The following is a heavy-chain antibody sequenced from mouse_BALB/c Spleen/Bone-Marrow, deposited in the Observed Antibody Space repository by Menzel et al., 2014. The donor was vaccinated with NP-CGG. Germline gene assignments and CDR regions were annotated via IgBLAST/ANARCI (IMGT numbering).Heavy chain of an antibody. V-gene: IGHV1S41*01. CDR3: ARAQSTVITTWYFDV. J-gene: IGHJ1*01. CDR2: FAPGSGNI. Sequence: ELVKPGASVKLSCKVSGYTFTSYWINWIKQSPGLGLEWIGRFAPGSGNIYYNEMFMVKVTLTVDTSSNTAYIQLNSLSTEDSAVYYCARAQSTVITTWYFDVWGAGTTVTVSS. CDR1: GYTFTSYW. D-gene: IGHD2-4*01.